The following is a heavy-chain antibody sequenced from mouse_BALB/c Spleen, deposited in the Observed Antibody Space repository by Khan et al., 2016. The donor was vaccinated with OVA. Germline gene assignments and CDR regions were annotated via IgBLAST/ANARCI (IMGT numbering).Heavy chain of an antibody. D-gene: IGHD2-10*01. Sequence: QIQLVQSGPELKKPGETVKISCKASGNTFTNYGMNWVKQSPGKGLKWMGWITTYTGEPTYADDFKGRFAFSLETSASTAYLQINNLKNEDTATYFCARPPYFSYVMVYWGQGTSVTVSS. CDR1: GNTFTNYG. CDR3: ARPPYFSYVMVY. J-gene: IGHJ4*01. V-gene: IGHV9-3-1*01. CDR2: ITTYTGEP.